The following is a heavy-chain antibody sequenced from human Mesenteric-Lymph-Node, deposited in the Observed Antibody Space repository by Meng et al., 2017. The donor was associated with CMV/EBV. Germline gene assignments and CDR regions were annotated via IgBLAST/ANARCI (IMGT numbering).Heavy chain of an antibody. CDR2: MNPNSGGT. D-gene: IGHD2-2*01. CDR1: GYTFTSYD. Sequence: ASVKVSCKASGYTFTSYDINWVRQATGQGLEWMGWMNPNSGGTNYAQKFQGRVTMTRDTSISTAYMELRSLRSDDTAVYYCARLDSVVPDHLGGSEGYYYYGMDVWGQGTLVTVSS. J-gene: IGHJ6*02. V-gene: IGHV1-2*02. CDR3: ARLDSVVPDHLGGSEGYYYYGMDV.